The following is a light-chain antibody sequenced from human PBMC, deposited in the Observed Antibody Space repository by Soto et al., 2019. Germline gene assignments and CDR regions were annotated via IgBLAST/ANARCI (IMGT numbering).Light chain of an antibody. Sequence: VLTQSPGTLSLSPGERATLSCRASQTVTSNFLAWYQEKPGQAPRLLIYGASSRATGIPDRFSGSGSGTDFTLTISSLQPEDFATYYCQQAKGFPWTFGQGTKVDIK. CDR3: QQAKGFPWT. CDR1: QTVTSNF. J-gene: IGKJ1*01. CDR2: GAS. V-gene: IGKV3-20*01.